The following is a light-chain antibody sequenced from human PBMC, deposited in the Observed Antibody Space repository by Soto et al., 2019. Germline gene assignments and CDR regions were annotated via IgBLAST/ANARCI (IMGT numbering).Light chain of an antibody. CDR2: GAS. J-gene: IGKJ1*01. CDR1: QSVSSSY. Sequence: EIVLTQSPGTLSLSPWERATLSCRASQSVSSSYLAWYQQKPGQAPRLLIYGASSRATGIPDRFSGSGSGTDFTLTISRLEPEDFAVYYCQQYGSSDWTFGQGTKVDIK. CDR3: QQYGSSDWT. V-gene: IGKV3-20*01.